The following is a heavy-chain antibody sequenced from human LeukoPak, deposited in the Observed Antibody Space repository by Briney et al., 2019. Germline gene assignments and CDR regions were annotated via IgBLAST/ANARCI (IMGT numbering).Heavy chain of an antibody. Sequence: SETLSLTCAVYGGSFSGYSWSWIRQPPGKGLEWIGEINHSGSTNYNPSLKSRVTISVDTSKNQFSLKLSSVTAADTAVYYCARRLVMTTVTTSFDYWGQGTLVIVSS. J-gene: IGHJ4*02. V-gene: IGHV4-34*01. CDR1: GGSFSGYS. CDR3: ARRLVMTTVTTSFDY. CDR2: INHSGST. D-gene: IGHD4-17*01.